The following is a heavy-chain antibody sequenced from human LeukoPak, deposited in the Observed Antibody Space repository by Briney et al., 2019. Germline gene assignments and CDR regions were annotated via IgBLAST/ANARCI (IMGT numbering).Heavy chain of an antibody. D-gene: IGHD6-19*01. CDR3: ARTIAVNGGDFDY. J-gene: IGHJ4*02. CDR2: INGDGTTS. Sequence: INGDGTTSSHADSVKGRFTISRDNAKNTLYLQMNSLRAEDTALYYCARTIAVNGGDFDYWGQGTLVTVSS. V-gene: IGHV3-74*01.